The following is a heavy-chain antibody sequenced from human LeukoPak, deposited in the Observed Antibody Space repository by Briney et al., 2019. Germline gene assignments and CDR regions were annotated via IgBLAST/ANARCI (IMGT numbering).Heavy chain of an antibody. J-gene: IGHJ4*02. CDR1: GFTFNRFS. CDR3: ARDPVRVDIVATSSTQDY. CDR2: ISYTGTYI. D-gene: IGHD5-12*01. Sequence: GGSLRLSCAASGFTFNRFSMSWVRQTPGKGLEWVSSISYTGTYIDYADSVKDRFTISRDSAKSSVYLQMNSLRDEDTAVYYCARDPVRVDIVATSSTQDYWGQGTLVTVSS. V-gene: IGHV3-21*06.